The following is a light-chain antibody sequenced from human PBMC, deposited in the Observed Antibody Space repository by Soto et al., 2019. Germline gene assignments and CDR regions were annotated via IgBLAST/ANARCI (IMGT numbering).Light chain of an antibody. CDR2: DAS. J-gene: IGKJ1*01. Sequence: DMTMAQSPATLSSSAGETVTVTAGARRSVSGWLAWYQQKPGEAPKLLIYDASALPRGIPSRFSGSGSGTDFTLTIASLEPEDFASYYCQQYVTSSGTFGQGTKVDIK. CDR3: QQYVTSSGT. V-gene: IGKV1-5*01. CDR1: RSVSGW.